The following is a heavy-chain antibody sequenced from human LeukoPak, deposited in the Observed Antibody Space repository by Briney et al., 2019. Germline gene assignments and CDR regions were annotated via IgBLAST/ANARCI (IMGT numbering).Heavy chain of an antibody. D-gene: IGHD4-17*01. V-gene: IGHV3-21*01. CDR3: ARDGLTVTTYYYYGMDV. CDR2: ISSSSSYI. Sequence: GGSLRLSCAASGFTFSSYSMNWVRQAPGKGLEWVSSISSSSSYIYYADSVKGRFTISRDNAKNSLYLQMNRLRAEDTAVYYCARDGLTVTTYYYYGMDVWGQGTTVTVSS. CDR1: GFTFSSYS. J-gene: IGHJ6*02.